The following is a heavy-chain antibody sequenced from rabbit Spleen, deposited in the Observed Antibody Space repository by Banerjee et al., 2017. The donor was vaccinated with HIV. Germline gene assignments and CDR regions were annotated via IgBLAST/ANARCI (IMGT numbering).Heavy chain of an antibody. V-gene: IGHV1S7*01. CDR3: ARGSATMTMVIIGFYLSL. CDR2: IDPVFGIT. D-gene: IGHD2-1*01. CDR1: GFTLSSYY. J-gene: IGHJ4*01. Sequence: QLKESGGGLVQPGGSLKLSCKASGFTLSSYYMNWVRQAPGKGLEWIGYIDPVFGITYYANWVNGRFSISRENAQNTVFLQMTSLTAADTATYFCARGSATMTMVIIGFYLSLWGPGTLVTVS.